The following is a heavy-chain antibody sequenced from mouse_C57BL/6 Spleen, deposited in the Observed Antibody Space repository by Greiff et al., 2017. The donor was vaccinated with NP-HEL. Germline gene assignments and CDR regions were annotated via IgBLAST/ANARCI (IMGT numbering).Heavy chain of an antibody. Sequence: VQLQQPGAELVKPGASVKMSCKASGYTFTSYWITWVKQRPGQGLEWIGDIYPGSGSTNYNEHLKSKATLTVDTSSSTAYMQLSSLTSEDSAVYYCARRGYYYGSSYYAMDYWGQGTSVTVSS. CDR3: ARRGYYYGSSYYAMDY. CDR1: GYTFTSYW. J-gene: IGHJ4*01. V-gene: IGHV1-55*01. D-gene: IGHD1-1*01. CDR2: IYPGSGST.